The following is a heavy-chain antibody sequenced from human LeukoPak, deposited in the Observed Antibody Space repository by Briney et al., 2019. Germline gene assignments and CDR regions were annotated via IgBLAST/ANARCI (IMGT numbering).Heavy chain of an antibody. Sequence: GGSLRLSCAASGFTFSSYAMSWVRQAPGKGLEWVSSISGSGDSTYYTDSVKGRFTISRDNSKNTLYLLVNSLRAEDTAVYYCARDASSVTKSYYYGMDVWGQGTTVTVSS. D-gene: IGHD4-17*01. CDR2: ISGSGDST. V-gene: IGHV3-23*01. CDR1: GFTFSSYA. CDR3: ARDASSVTKSYYYGMDV. J-gene: IGHJ6*02.